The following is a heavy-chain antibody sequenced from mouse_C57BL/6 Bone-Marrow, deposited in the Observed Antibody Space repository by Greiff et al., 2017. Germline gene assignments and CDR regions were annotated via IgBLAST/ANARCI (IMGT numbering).Heavy chain of an antibody. J-gene: IGHJ3*01. Sequence: QVQLQQPGAELVKPGASVKLSCKASGYTFTSYWMHWVKQRPGQGLEWIGMIHPNSGSTNYNEKFKSKATLTVDKSSSTAYMQLSSLTSEDSAVYYCARGRLRGAWFAYWGQGTLVTVSA. CDR2: IHPNSGST. CDR3: ARGRLRGAWFAY. V-gene: IGHV1-64*01. D-gene: IGHD2-2*01. CDR1: GYTFTSYW.